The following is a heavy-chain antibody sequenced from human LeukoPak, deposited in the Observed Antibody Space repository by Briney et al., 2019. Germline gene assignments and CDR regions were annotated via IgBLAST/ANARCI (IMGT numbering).Heavy chain of an antibody. V-gene: IGHV3-30-3*01. Sequence: PGGSLRLSCAASGFTFSTYAMHWVRQAPGKGLEWVAVISFDGSTKYYADSVRGRFTISRDNSKNTLYLQINSLRLEDTAVYYCARGDILTGPYYFDYWGQGTLVTVSS. J-gene: IGHJ4*02. CDR3: ARGDILTGPYYFDY. CDR2: ISFDGSTK. CDR1: GFTFSTYA. D-gene: IGHD3-9*01.